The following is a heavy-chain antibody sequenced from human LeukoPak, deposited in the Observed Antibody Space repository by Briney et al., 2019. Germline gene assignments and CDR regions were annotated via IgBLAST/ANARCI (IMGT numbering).Heavy chain of an antibody. V-gene: IGHV3-23*01. D-gene: IGHD3-10*02. CDR2: ISASGGST. Sequence: GGSLRLSCAASEFTFSNYAMQWVRQAPGNGLEWVSGISASGGSTWYADTVKGRFTISRDTSKNTLYLQMNSLRAEDTAVYYCAKYVSAKGPPYALDVWGQGTTVTVSS. CDR3: AKYVSAKGPPYALDV. CDR1: EFTFSNYA. J-gene: IGHJ6*02.